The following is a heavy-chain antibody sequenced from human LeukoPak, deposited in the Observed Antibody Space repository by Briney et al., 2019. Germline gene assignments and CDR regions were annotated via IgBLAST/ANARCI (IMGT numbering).Heavy chain of an antibody. CDR2: ISSSSSTI. Sequence: GGSLRLSCAASGFTFSNCAMSWFRQAPGKGLEWVSYISSSSSTIYYADSVKGRFTISRDNAKNSLYLQMNSLRAEDTAVYYCARGWELDYWGQGTLVTVSS. J-gene: IGHJ4*02. D-gene: IGHD1-26*01. V-gene: IGHV3-48*04. CDR3: ARGWELDY. CDR1: GFTFSNCA.